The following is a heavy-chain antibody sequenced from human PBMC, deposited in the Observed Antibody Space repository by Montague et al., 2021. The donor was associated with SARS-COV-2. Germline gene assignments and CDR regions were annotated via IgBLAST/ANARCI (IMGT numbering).Heavy chain of an antibody. CDR3: ARGRKRITVVRGVIIDWFDP. V-gene: IGHV4-34*01. Sequence: SETLSLTCAVYGGSFSGYYWSWIRQPPGKGLEWIGEINHSGSTNXXPSLKSRVTISVDTSKNQFSLKLSSVTAADTAVYYCARGRKRITVVRGVIIDWFDPWGQGTLVTVS. CDR2: INHSGST. CDR1: GGSFSGYY. D-gene: IGHD3-10*01. J-gene: IGHJ5*02.